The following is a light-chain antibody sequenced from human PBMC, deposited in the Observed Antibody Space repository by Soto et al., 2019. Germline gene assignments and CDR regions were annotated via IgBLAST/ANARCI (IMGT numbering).Light chain of an antibody. CDR2: DVS. J-gene: IGLJ1*01. Sequence: QSVLTQPASVSGSPGQSIAISCTGTSSDVGGYKYASWYQQYPGKAPKLMIYDVSNRPSGVPDRFSGSKSGNTASLTISGLQSEDEADYYCSSYTSYTSXVFGTGNKVTVL. CDR3: SSYTSYTSXV. V-gene: IGLV2-14*01. CDR1: SSDVGGYKY.